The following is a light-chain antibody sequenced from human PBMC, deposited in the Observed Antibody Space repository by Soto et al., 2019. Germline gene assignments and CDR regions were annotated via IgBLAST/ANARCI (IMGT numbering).Light chain of an antibody. Sequence: VMTQAPATLSVSPGERATLSCRASQTINNNVAWYQLKDGQVPRLVIYGASTRATDIPDRISGSGSGTDFTLTISRLEPEDSAVYYCQQYGASPPYTLGQGTKVDIK. CDR2: GAS. CDR3: QQYGASPPYT. J-gene: IGKJ2*01. V-gene: IGKV3-20*01. CDR1: QTINNN.